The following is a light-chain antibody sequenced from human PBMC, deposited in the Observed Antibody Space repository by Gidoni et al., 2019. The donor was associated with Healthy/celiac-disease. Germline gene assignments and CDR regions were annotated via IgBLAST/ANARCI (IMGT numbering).Light chain of an antibody. V-gene: IGKV3-20*01. J-gene: IGKJ2*01. CDR2: GAS. CDR1: QSVSSSY. Sequence: EIVLTHSPGTLSLSPGERATLSCRASQSVSSSYLAWYQQKHGQAPRLLIYGASSRATGIPDRFSGSGSGTDFTLTISRLEPEDFAVYYCQQYGSSPPMYTFGQGTKLEIK. CDR3: QQYGSSPPMYT.